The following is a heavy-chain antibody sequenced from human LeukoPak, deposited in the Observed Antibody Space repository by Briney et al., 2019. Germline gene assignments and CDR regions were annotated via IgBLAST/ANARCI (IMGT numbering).Heavy chain of an antibody. CDR2: IYTSGST. CDR3: ARGGYYGSGNDFRFDP. J-gene: IGHJ5*02. CDR1: GGSISSGSYY. D-gene: IGHD3-10*01. V-gene: IGHV4-61*02. Sequence: SETLSLTCTVSGGSISSGSYYWSWIRQPARKGLEWIGRIYTSGSTNYNPSLKSRVTISVDTSKNQFSLKLSSVTAADTAVYYCARGGYYGSGNDFRFDPWGQGTLVTVSS.